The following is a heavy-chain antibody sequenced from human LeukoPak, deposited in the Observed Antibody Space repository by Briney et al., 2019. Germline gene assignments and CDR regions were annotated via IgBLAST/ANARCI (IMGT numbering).Heavy chain of an antibody. V-gene: IGHV1-46*01. Sequence: GASVKVSCKASGYSFTSYYIHWVRQAPGQGLESMGIINPGGGSTSYAQKFQDRVTMTRDTSTSTVYMELNSLRSEDTAVYYCAKDLRWDHPGLDPWGQGTQVIVSS. CDR1: GYSFTSYY. D-gene: IGHD4-23*01. J-gene: IGHJ5*02. CDR2: INPGGGST. CDR3: AKDLRWDHPGLDP.